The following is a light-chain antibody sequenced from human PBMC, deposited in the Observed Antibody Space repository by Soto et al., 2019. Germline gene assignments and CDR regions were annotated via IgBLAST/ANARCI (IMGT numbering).Light chain of an antibody. CDR3: QTWGTGFQEA. J-gene: IGLJ2*01. CDR2: LNSDGSH. V-gene: IGLV4-69*01. CDR1: SDHSTYA. Sequence: QLVLTQSPSASASLGASVKLTCTLSSDHSTYAIAWHQQQPEKGPRYLMKLNSDGSHSKGDGIPDRFSGSSSGAERYLTISSLQSEDEADYYCQTWGTGFQEAFGGGTQLTVL.